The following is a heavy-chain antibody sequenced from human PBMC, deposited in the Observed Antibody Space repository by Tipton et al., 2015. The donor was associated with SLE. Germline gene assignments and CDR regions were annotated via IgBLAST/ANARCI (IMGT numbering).Heavy chain of an antibody. CDR1: GINFDGYA. CDR3: AKDQLFGAIAARPEY. D-gene: IGHD6-6*01. CDR2: ISGDGRST. V-gene: IGHV3-43*02. J-gene: IGHJ4*02. Sequence: SLRLSCAASGINFDGYAMHWVRQAPGKGLEWVALISGDGRSTFYADSVKGRFTISRDNSKNTLYLQMNSLRAEDTAVYYCAKDQLFGAIAARPEYWGQGTLVTVSS.